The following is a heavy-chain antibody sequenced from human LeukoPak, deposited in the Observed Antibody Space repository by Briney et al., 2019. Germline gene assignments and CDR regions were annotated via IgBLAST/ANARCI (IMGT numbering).Heavy chain of an antibody. D-gene: IGHD3-10*01. CDR3: AKDRAMVRGVSILTKTQYYFDY. CDR1: GFTLSSYG. CDR2: ISGSDSNT. V-gene: IGHV3-23*01. J-gene: IGHJ4*02. Sequence: GGSLRLSCAASGFTLSSYGMSWVRQAPGKGLDWVSAISGSDSNTYYADSVKGRFTVSRDNSKNTLYLQMNSLRAEDTAVYYCAKDRAMVRGVSILTKTQYYFDYWGQGTLVTVSS.